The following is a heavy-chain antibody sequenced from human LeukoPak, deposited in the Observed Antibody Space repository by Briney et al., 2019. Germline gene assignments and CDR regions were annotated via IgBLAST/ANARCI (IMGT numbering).Heavy chain of an antibody. CDR1: GFTFSSYA. CDR3: ARAGATVTTLRAFDI. V-gene: IGHV3-30-3*01. D-gene: IGHD4-17*01. Sequence: PGGSLRLSCAASGFTFSSYAMHWVRQAPGKGLEWVAVISYDGSNKYYADSVKGRFTISRDNSKNTLYLQMNSLRAEDTAVYYCARAGATVTTLRAFDIWGQGTMVTVSS. CDR2: ISYDGSNK. J-gene: IGHJ3*02.